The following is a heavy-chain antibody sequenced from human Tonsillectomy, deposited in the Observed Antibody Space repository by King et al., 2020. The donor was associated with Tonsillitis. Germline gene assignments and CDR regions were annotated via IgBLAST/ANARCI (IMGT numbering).Heavy chain of an antibody. CDR2: IDPSDSYT. D-gene: IGHD5-24*01. CDR3: ATIEMATVLGDY. CDR1: GYKFTSYW. Sequence: VQLVESGAEVKKPGESLTISCKGSGYKFTSYWLTWVRQMPGKGLEWMGRIDPSDSYTNYSPSFQGHVTISADKSISTAYLQWSSLKASDTAIYYCATIEMATVLGDYWGQGTLVTVSS. J-gene: IGHJ4*02. V-gene: IGHV5-10-1*03.